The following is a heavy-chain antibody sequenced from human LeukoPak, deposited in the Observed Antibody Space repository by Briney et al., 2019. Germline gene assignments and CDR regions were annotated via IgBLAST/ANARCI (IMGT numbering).Heavy chain of an antibody. V-gene: IGHV3-30*14. CDR3: ARSRIAVAGTKAAFDI. CDR2: ISYDGSNK. CDR1: GFTFSSYA. D-gene: IGHD6-19*01. J-gene: IGHJ3*02. Sequence: GGSLRLSCAASGFTFSSYAMHWVRQAPGKGLEWVAVISYDGSNKYYADSVKGRFTISRDNSKNTLYLQMNSLRAEDTAVYYCARSRIAVAGTKAAFDIWGQGTMVTVSS.